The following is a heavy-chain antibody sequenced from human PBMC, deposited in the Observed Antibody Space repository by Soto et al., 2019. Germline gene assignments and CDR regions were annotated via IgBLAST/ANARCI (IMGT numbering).Heavy chain of an antibody. J-gene: IGHJ4*02. CDR2: ISYDGSNK. Sequence: QVQLVESGGGVVQPGRSLRLSCAASGFTFSSYGMHWVRQAPGKGLEWVAVISYDGSNKYYADSVKGRFTISRDNSKNTLYLEMNSLRAEDTAVYYCAKGGGGWSDLDYWGQGTLVTVSS. V-gene: IGHV3-30*18. CDR1: GFTFSSYG. D-gene: IGHD6-19*01. CDR3: AKGGGGWSDLDY.